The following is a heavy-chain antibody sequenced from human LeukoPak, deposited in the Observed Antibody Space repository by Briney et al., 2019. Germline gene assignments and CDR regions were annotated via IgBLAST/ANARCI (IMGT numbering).Heavy chain of an antibody. J-gene: IGHJ5*01. CDR1: GFTFSSYG. D-gene: IGHD3-22*01. V-gene: IGHV3-30*18. CDR3: AKRGSGYYIDS. CDR2: ISYDGSNK. Sequence: GGSLRLSCAASGFTFSSYGMHWVRQAPGKGLEWVAIISYDGSNKYYTDSVRGRFTISRDNSKNTLHLQMNSLRAEDTAVYYCAKRGSGYYIDSWGQGTLVTVSS.